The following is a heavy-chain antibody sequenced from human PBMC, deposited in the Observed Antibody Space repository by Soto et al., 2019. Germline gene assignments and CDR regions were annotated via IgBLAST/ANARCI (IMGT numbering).Heavy chain of an antibody. CDR3: ARDLVGATTGYYYYMDV. J-gene: IGHJ6*03. Sequence: GGSLRLSCAASGFTFSDYYMSWIRQAPGKGLEWVSYISSSSSYTNYADSVKGRFTITRDNAKNSLYLQMNSLRDEDTAVYYGARDLVGATTGYYYYMDVWGKGTMVTVSS. D-gene: IGHD1-26*01. CDR1: GFTFSDYY. CDR2: ISSSSSYT. V-gene: IGHV3-11*06.